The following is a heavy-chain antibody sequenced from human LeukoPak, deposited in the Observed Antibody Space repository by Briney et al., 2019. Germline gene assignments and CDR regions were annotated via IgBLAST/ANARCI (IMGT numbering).Heavy chain of an antibody. J-gene: IGHJ6*02. D-gene: IGHD1-26*01. CDR3: ARVGGTNYYYYGMDV. CDR2: IYYSGTT. Sequence: SETLSLTCTASGGSVSSANYYWSWIRQPPGKGLEWIGYIYYSGTTNYNPSLKSRVTISVDTSKNQFSLKLSSVTVADTAVYYCARVGGTNYYYYGMDVWGQGTTVTVSS. V-gene: IGHV4-61*01. CDR1: GGSVSSANYY.